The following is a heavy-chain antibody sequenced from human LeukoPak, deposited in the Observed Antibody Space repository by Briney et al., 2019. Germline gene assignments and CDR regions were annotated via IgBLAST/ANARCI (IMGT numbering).Heavy chain of an antibody. CDR1: GASISSSAYY. CDR3: ARIAPYSSSPFDY. Sequence: PSETLSLTCTVSGASISSSAYYWGWIRQPPGQGLEWIASIYYSGSTYYNPSLKSRVTISVDTSKNQFSLKLSSVTAADTAVYYCARIAPYSSSPFDYWGQGTLVTVSS. V-gene: IGHV4-39*01. D-gene: IGHD6-6*01. J-gene: IGHJ4*02. CDR2: IYYSGST.